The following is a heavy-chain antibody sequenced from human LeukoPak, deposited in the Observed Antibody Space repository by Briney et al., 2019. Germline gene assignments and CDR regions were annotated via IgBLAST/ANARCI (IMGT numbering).Heavy chain of an antibody. CDR3: ARRVAVARRDAFDI. CDR2: ISSYNGNT. CDR1: GYTFTSYG. D-gene: IGHD6-19*01. V-gene: IGHV1-18*01. J-gene: IGHJ3*02. Sequence: ASVKVSCQACGYTFTSYGFRWVRPARGQGRAGMGWISSYNGNTNYAQTLQGRVTMSTDTSTGTAYMELRSLRSDDTAVYYCARRVAVARRDAFDIWGQETMVTVSS.